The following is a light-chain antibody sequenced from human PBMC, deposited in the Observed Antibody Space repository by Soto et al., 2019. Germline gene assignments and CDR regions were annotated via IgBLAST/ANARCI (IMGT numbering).Light chain of an antibody. CDR3: QQYGSSPRT. CDR2: GAS. Sequence: EIVMTQSPATLSVSPGERATLSCRASQSVSSSYLAWYQQKPGQAPRLLIYGASSRATGIPDRFSGSWSGTDCTLTISRLEPEDVAVYYCQQYGSSPRTLGQGTKVDIK. J-gene: IGKJ1*01. V-gene: IGKV3-20*01. CDR1: QSVSSSY.